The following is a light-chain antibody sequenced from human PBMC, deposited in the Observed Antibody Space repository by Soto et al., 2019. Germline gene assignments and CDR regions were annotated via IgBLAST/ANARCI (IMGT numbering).Light chain of an antibody. CDR3: AAWDDSLNGVV. V-gene: IGLV1-44*01. CDR1: SSNIGSNT. CDR2: TNN. Sequence: QSVLTQPPSASGTPGQRATISCFGSSSNIGSNTVNWYQQLPGTAPKLLVHTNNHRPSGVPDRFSGSKSGTSASLAISGLQYEDEADYYCAAWDDSLNGVVFGGGTKLTVL. J-gene: IGLJ2*01.